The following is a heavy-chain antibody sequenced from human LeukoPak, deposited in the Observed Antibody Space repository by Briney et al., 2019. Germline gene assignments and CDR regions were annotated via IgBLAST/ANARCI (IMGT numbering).Heavy chain of an antibody. Sequence: KPSETLSLTCAVYGGSFSGYYWSWIRQPPGKGLEWIGEINHSGSTNYNPSLKSRVTISVDTSKNQFSLTLSSVTAADTAVYYCARGGPDILTGYYKGRHDYWGQGTLVTVSS. CDR2: INHSGST. J-gene: IGHJ4*02. CDR3: ARGGPDILTGYYKGRHDY. D-gene: IGHD3-9*01. V-gene: IGHV4-34*01. CDR1: GGSFSGYY.